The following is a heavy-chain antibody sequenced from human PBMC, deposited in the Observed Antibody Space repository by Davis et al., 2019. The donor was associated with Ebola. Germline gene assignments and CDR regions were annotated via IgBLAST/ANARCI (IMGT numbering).Heavy chain of an antibody. CDR1: GYSFISYW. CDR3: ARRALYGMDV. V-gene: IGHV5-51*01. J-gene: IGHJ6*04. CDR2: IYPGDSDA. Sequence: GESLKISCKGSGYSFISYWIGWVRQMPGKGLEWMGIIYPGDSDARYSPSFQGPVTLSADKSISTAYLQWSSLKASDTAMYYCARRALYGMDVWGKGTTVTVSS.